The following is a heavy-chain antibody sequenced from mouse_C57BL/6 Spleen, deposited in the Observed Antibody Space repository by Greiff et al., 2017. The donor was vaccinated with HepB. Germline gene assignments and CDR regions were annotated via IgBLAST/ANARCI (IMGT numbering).Heavy chain of an antibody. J-gene: IGHJ4*01. Sequence: QVQLQQPGAELVKPGASVKLSCKASGYTFTSYWMQWVKQRPGQGLEWIGEIDPSDSYTNYNQKFKGKATLTVDTSSSTAYMQLSSLTSEDSAVYDCARGGATHCAMDYWGQGTSVTVSS. D-gene: IGHD3-1*01. CDR3: ARGGATHCAMDY. CDR1: GYTFTSYW. CDR2: IDPSDSYT. V-gene: IGHV1-50*01.